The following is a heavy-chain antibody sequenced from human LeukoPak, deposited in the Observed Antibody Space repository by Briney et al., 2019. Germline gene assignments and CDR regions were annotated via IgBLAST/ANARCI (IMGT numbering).Heavy chain of an antibody. Sequence: ASVKVPCKASGGTFSSYAISWVRQAPGQGLEWMGGIITIFGTANYAQKFQGRVTITADESTSTAYMELSSLRSEDTDVYYCARGTYYYDSSGYYYGAFDIWGQGTMVTVSS. J-gene: IGHJ3*02. CDR1: GGTFSSYA. CDR3: ARGTYYYDSSGYYYGAFDI. D-gene: IGHD3-22*01. CDR2: IITIFGTA. V-gene: IGHV1-69*13.